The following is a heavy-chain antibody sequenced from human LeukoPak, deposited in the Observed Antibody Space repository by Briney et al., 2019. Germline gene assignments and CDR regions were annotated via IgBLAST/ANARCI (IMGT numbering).Heavy chain of an antibody. Sequence: GGSLRLSCAASGFTFSSYAMSWVRQAPGNGLEWVSTISASGGSTNYADSVKGRFTISRDNSKNTLYLQMNSLRAEDTAVYYCAKDQVSTVTYHDYWGQGALVTVSS. CDR2: ISASGGST. D-gene: IGHD4-17*01. CDR3: AKDQVSTVTYHDY. CDR1: GFTFSSYA. J-gene: IGHJ4*02. V-gene: IGHV3-23*01.